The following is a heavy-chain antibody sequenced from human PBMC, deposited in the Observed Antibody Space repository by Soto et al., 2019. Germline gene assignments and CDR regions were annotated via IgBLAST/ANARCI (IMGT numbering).Heavy chain of an antibody. Sequence: PWWSLRLSCSASVFTFSKSWMHWFRQVSGKGLEWVSRINADGTSTSYADSVKGRFTIPRDNAKNTLYLHVNSLRAEDTAVYYCVKVLARGVGVPRFYFDSWGQGALVTVSS. V-gene: IGHV3-74*01. D-gene: IGHD2-2*01. CDR3: VKVLARGVGVPRFYFDS. J-gene: IGHJ4*02. CDR2: INADGTST. CDR1: VFTFSKSW.